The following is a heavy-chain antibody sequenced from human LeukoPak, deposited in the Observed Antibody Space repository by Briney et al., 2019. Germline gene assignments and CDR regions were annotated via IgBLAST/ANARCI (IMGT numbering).Heavy chain of an antibody. J-gene: IGHJ5*02. CDR1: GYTFTSYY. Sequence: SVKVSCKASGYTFTSYYMHWVRQAPGQGLEWMGGIIPIFGTANYAQKFQGRVTITADESTSTAYKELSSLRSEDTAVYYCARGYSGTHNWFDPWGQGTLVTVSS. CDR2: IIPIFGTA. CDR3: ARGYSGTHNWFDP. V-gene: IGHV1-69*13. D-gene: IGHD6-13*01.